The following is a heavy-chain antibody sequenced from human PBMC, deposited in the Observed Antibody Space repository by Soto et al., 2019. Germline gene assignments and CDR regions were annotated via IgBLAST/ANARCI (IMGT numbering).Heavy chain of an antibody. CDR2: IYPGDSDT. J-gene: IGHJ4*02. CDR3: ARRRSIAARRRGYFDY. D-gene: IGHD6-6*01. CDR1: GYSFTSYW. Sequence: GESLKISCKGSGYSFTSYWIGWVRQMPGKGLEWMGIIYPGDSDTRYSPSFQGQVTISADKSISTAYLQWSSLKASDTAMYYCARRRSIAARRRGYFDYWGQGTLVTVSS. V-gene: IGHV5-51*01.